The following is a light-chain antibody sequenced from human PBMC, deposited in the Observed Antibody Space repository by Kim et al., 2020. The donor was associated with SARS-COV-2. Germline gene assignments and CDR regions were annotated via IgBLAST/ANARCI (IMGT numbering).Light chain of an antibody. CDR3: QQSNKWPPLT. CDR2: EAT. V-gene: IGKV3-15*01. Sequence: SQGERATPSGRASQTMNNKLVWCQQKPGQAPRLLIYEATTRATGIPARFIGSGSETDFTLTISSLRSEDFAVYYCQQSNKWPPLTFGQGTKVDIK. J-gene: IGKJ1*01. CDR1: QTMNNK.